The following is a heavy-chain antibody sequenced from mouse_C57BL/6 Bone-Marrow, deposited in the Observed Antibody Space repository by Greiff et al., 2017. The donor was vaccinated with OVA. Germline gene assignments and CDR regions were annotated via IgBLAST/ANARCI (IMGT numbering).Heavy chain of an antibody. CDR3: ARLTTVVESYWYFDV. V-gene: IGHV4-1*01. D-gene: IGHD1-1*01. CDR1: GIDFSRSW. CDR2: INPDSSTI. Sequence: CKASGIDFSRSWMSWVRRAPGKGLEWIGEINPDSSTINYAPSLKDKFIISRDNAKNTLYLQMSKVRSEDTALYYCARLTTVVESYWYFDVWGTGTTVTVSS. J-gene: IGHJ1*03.